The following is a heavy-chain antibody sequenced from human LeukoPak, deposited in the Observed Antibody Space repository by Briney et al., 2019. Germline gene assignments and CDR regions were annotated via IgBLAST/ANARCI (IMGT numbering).Heavy chain of an antibody. CDR2: ISYDGSNK. J-gene: IGHJ4*02. CDR3: ARGDFDY. V-gene: IGHV3-30-3*01. CDR1: GFTLSSYA. Sequence: PGGSLRLSCAASGFTLSSYAMSWVRQAPGKGLEWVAVISYDGSNKYYADSVKGRFTISRDNSKNTLYLQMNSLRAEDTAVYYCARGDFDYWGQGTLVTVSS.